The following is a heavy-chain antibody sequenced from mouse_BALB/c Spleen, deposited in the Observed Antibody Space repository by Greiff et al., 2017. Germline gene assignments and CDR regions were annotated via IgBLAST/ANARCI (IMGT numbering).Heavy chain of an antibody. Sequence: VQLQQSGPELVKPGASVKMSCKASGYTFTSYVMHWVKQKPGQGLEWIGYINPYNDGTKYNEKFKGKATLTSDKSSSTAYMELSSLTSEDSAVYYCARGGIYDGYSYYFDYWGQGTTLTVSS. V-gene: IGHV1-14*01. CDR2: INPYNDGT. CDR3: ARGGIYDGYSYYFDY. J-gene: IGHJ2*01. D-gene: IGHD2-3*01. CDR1: GYTFTSYV.